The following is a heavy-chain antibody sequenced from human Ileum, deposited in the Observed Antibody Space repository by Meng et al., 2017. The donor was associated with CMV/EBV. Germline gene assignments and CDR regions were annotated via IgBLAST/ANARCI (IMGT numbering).Heavy chain of an antibody. D-gene: IGHD2-8*02. CDR3: AREGAVMDCTGDRCQNVEYVQY. CDR1: WASFSGYY. CDR2: ICSGRST. Sequence: GQCRGQGQGLVQPLVTLSLTWTVSWASFSGYYCGWIWQSAGGGLGWIGRICSGRSTNSNPSLKSRLTMPLDTSKNQFSLKLTLVTAADTAVYYCAREGAVMDCTGDRCQNVEYVQYWGPGTLVTVSS. J-gene: IGHJ1*01. V-gene: IGHV4-4*07.